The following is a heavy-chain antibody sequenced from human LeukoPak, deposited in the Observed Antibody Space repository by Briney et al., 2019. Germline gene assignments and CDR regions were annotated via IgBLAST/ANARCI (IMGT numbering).Heavy chain of an antibody. CDR1: GFTFSSYW. Sequence: GGSLRLSCAASGFTFSSYWMNWVRQAPGKGLEWVSNIKRDANKKYYVDSVKGRFTISRDNAKNSLYLQMNSLRAEDTAVYYWARMVYGDYYYYMDVWGKGTTVTVSS. CDR3: ARMVYGDYYYYMDV. D-gene: IGHD2-8*01. V-gene: IGHV3-7*01. CDR2: IKRDANKK. J-gene: IGHJ6*03.